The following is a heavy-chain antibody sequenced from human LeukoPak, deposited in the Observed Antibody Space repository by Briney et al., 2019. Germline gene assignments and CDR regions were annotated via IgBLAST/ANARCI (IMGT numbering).Heavy chain of an antibody. Sequence: GGSLRLSCAASGFTFSSYSMNWVRQAPGKGLEWVSSISSSSSYIYYADSVKGRFTISRDNAKNSLYLQMSSLRAEDTAVYYCARGRYSGSYYGEYFQHWGQGTLVTVSS. CDR1: GFTFSSYS. CDR2: ISSSSSYI. J-gene: IGHJ1*01. CDR3: ARGRYSGSYYGEYFQH. D-gene: IGHD1-26*01. V-gene: IGHV3-21*01.